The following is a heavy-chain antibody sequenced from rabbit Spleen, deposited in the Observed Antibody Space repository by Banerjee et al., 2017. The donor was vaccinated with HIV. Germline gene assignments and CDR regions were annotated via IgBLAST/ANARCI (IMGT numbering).Heavy chain of an antibody. Sequence: QSLEESGGGLVKPGASLTLTCKASGFSFNSGSDMCWVRQAPGKGLEWIACIYAGSSDSTYSATWAKGRFTLSKTSSTTVTLQMTSLTAADTATYFCARDGAGGSYFALWGQGTLVTVS. J-gene: IGHJ4*01. CDR2: IYAGSSDST. CDR1: GFSFNSGSD. D-gene: IGHD8-1*01. V-gene: IGHV1S40*01. CDR3: ARDGAGGSYFAL.